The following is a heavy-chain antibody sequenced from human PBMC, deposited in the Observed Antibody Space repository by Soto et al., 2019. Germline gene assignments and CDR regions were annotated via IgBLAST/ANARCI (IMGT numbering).Heavy chain of an antibody. CDR1: GYTFTSYY. D-gene: IGHD6-13*01. V-gene: IGHV1-46*01. CDR2: INPSGGST. CDR3: ARDLYSEDAFDI. J-gene: IGHJ3*02. Sequence: QVQLVQSGAEVKKPGASVKVSCKASGYTFTSYYMHWVRQAPGQGLEWMGIINPSGGSTSYAQKFQGRVNMTRDTSTSTVYMELSSLRSEDTAVYYCARDLYSEDAFDIWGQGTMVTVSS.